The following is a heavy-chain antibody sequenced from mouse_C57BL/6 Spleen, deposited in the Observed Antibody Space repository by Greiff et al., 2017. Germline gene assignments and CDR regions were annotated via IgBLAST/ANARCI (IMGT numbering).Heavy chain of an antibody. J-gene: IGHJ4*01. Sequence: QVHVKQPGAELVKPGASVKLSCKASVYTFTSYWMHWLKPRPGQGLEWIGMIHPNSGSTNYNEKFKSKATLTVDKSSSTAYMQLSSLTSEDSAVYYCARGGERARDYWGQGTSVTVSS. CDR2: IHPNSGST. CDR3: ARGGERARDY. CDR1: VYTFTSYW. V-gene: IGHV1-64*01.